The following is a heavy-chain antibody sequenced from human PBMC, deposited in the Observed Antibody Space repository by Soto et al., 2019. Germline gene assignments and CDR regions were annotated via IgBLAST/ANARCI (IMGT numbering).Heavy chain of an antibody. J-gene: IGHJ3*01. Sequence: QVQLVESGGGVVQPGRSLRLSCAASGFTLRSYLMHWVRQAPGKGLEWVALISYDGSNKNYADSVKGRFAISRDNSKNTLYLQMNSLRAEDTAVXXXXXXXXXXXXXAFDVWGQGTLVTVSS. CDR1: GFTLRSYL. CDR2: ISYDGSNK. CDR3: XXXXXXXXXXAFDV. V-gene: IGHV3-30*09.